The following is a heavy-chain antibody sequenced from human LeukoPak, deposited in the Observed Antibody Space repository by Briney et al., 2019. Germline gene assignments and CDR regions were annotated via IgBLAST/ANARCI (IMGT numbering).Heavy chain of an antibody. CDR1: GGSFSGYY. CDR3: AREIVVVPAAHATYYYYYMDV. Sequence: SETLSLTCAVYGGSFSGYYWSWIRQPPGKGLEWIGEINHSGSTNYNPSLKSRVTISVDTSKNQFSLKLSSVTAADTAVYYCAREIVVVPAAHATYYYYYMDVWGKGTTVTVSS. J-gene: IGHJ6*03. D-gene: IGHD2-2*01. CDR2: INHSGST. V-gene: IGHV4-34*01.